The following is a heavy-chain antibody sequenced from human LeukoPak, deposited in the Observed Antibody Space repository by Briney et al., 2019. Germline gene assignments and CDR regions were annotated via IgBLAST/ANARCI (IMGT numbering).Heavy chain of an antibody. V-gene: IGHV3-74*01. CDR1: GFTFSNYW. Sequence: QPGGSLRLSCAASGFTFSNYWMHWVRQAPGKGLVWVSHINSDGSWTSYADSVKGRFTISKDNAKNTVYLQMNSLRAEDTAVYYCVSFYETYWGRGTLVTVSS. CDR3: VSFYETY. J-gene: IGHJ4*02. D-gene: IGHD2/OR15-2a*01. CDR2: INSDGSWT.